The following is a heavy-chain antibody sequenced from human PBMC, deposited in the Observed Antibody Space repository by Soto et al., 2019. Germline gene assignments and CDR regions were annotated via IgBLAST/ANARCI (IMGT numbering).Heavy chain of an antibody. CDR3: KRETFGARYD. D-gene: IGHD1-1*01. CDR2: IDPYDTGI. J-gene: IGHJ4*02. CDR1: GFTFSGDW. V-gene: IGHV3-74*01. Sequence: EVQLVESGGGLVQPGGSLRLSCRDSGFTFSGDWMHWVRQAPGKGLDWVSRIDPYDTGISYEDSVKGCFTISRDNTKSKLYRQMNSLRHEDMAVYYCKRETFGARYDWGQGTIVNV.